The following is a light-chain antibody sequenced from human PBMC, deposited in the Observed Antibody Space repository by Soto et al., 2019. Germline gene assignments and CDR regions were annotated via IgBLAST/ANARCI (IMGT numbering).Light chain of an antibody. V-gene: IGKV3-15*01. CDR2: GAS. CDR1: PSVSSD. CDR3: QQYNNWPLT. J-gene: IGKJ1*01. Sequence: EILMTQSPATLTVSPGERATLSFRASPSVSSDLAWYQQKPGQSPRLLIFGASTRVTGVPARFSGSGSGTEFTLTISSLQSEDLAVYYCQQYNNWPLTFGQGTKVDIK.